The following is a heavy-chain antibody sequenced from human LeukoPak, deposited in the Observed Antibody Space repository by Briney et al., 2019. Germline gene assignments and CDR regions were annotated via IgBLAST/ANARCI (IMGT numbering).Heavy chain of an antibody. V-gene: IGHV3-30*02. J-gene: IGHJ4*02. CDR1: GFTFRSYG. CDR2: IRYDGNSN. Sequence: GGSLRLSCAASGFTFRSYGMHWVRQAPGKGLEWVAFIRYDGNSNYYADSVKGRFTISRDNSRSTLYPQMNSLRAEDTAVYYCAKEEVISGNHGVYFDYWGQGTLVTVSS. D-gene: IGHD3-22*01. CDR3: AKEEVISGNHGVYFDY.